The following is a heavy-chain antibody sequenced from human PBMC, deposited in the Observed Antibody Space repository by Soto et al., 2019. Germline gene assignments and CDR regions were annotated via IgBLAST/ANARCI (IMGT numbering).Heavy chain of an antibody. CDR2: ISSSSSYI. V-gene: IGHV3-21*01. CDR3: ARRADHYDILTGYYNRGAFDI. Sequence: GGSLRLSCAASGFTFSSYSMNWVRQAPGKGLEWVSSISSSSSYIYYADSVKGRFTISRDNAKNSLYLQMNSLRAEDTAVYYCARRADHYDILTGYYNRGAFDIWGQGTMVTVSS. J-gene: IGHJ3*02. CDR1: GFTFSSYS. D-gene: IGHD3-9*01.